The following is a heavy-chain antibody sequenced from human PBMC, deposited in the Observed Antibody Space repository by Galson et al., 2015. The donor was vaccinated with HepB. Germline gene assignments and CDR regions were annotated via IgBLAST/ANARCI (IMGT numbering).Heavy chain of an antibody. Sequence: SLRLSCAASGVTYSGSAIHWARQTSGKGLEWVRRIRSKASNYATASAASLKGRFTISRDDSKNTAYLHMKSLKTEDTAVYYCTRLGDLSGYSSSWGQGTLVTVSS. CDR1: GVTYSGSA. J-gene: IGHJ4*02. CDR2: IRSKASNYAT. V-gene: IGHV3-73*01. CDR3: TRLGDLSGYSSS. D-gene: IGHD6-13*01.